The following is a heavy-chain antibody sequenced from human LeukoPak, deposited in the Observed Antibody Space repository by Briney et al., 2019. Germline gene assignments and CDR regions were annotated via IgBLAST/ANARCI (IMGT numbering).Heavy chain of an antibody. CDR2: INGDGRNI. CDR3: AREYDYGDYGAFDI. V-gene: IGHV3-74*01. J-gene: IGHJ3*02. Sequence: GGSLRLSCAASGFTFSSYWMHWVRQDPRKGLVWVSRINGDGRNINYADSVRGRFTISRDNAKNTLYLQMNTLRVEDTAVYYCAREYDYGDYGAFDIWGQGTMVTVSS. D-gene: IGHD4-17*01. CDR1: GFTFSSYW.